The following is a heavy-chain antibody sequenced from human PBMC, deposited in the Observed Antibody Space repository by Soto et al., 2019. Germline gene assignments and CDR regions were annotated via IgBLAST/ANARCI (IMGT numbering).Heavy chain of an antibody. CDR2: IYYSGST. Sequence: SETLSLTCTVPGGSISSGGYYWSWIRQHPGKGLEWIGYIYYSGSTYYNPSLKSRVTISVDTSKNQFSLKLSSVTAADTAVYYCARDFGTLFGLVGNFDYLGQGTLVTVSS. CDR1: GGSISSGGYY. CDR3: ARDFGTLFGLVGNFDY. J-gene: IGHJ4*02. D-gene: IGHD3-3*01. V-gene: IGHV4-31*03.